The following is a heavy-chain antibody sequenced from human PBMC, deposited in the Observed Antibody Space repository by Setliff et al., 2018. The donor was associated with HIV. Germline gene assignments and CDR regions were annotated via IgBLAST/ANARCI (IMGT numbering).Heavy chain of an antibody. V-gene: IGHV1-2*04. J-gene: IGHJ4*02. CDR1: GYSFTDYY. Sequence: ASAKVSCKASGYSFTDYYIHWVRQAPGQGLEWMGWINPKSDGTNYAQKFQGWITMTRDTSISTAYMELSRLRSDDTAVYYCARGRVGATPLDYWGQGTLVTVSS. D-gene: IGHD1-26*01. CDR3: ARGRVGATPLDY. CDR2: INPKSDGT.